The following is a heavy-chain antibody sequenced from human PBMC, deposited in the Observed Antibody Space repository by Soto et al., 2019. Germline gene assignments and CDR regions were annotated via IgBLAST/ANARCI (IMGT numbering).Heavy chain of an antibody. J-gene: IGHJ3*02. CDR1: GGSISSYY. Sequence: QVQLQESGPGLVKPSETLSLTCTVSGGSISSYYWSWIRQPPGKGLEWIGYIYYSGSTNYNPSLKSRVTISVDTSKNQFSLKLSSVTAADTAVYYCARGRPDATDAFDIWGQGTMVTVSS. CDR3: ARGRPDATDAFDI. D-gene: IGHD2-2*01. V-gene: IGHV4-59*08. CDR2: IYYSGST.